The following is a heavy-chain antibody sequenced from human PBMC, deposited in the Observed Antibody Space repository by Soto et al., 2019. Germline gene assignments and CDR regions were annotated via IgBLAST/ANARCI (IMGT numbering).Heavy chain of an antibody. Sequence: QVQLRESGPGLVKPSGTLSLTCAVSGASISSSHWWSWVRQSPGKGLEWIGEVYHSGSTNYNPSFKSRVTISVDKPKNQFSLALKYVTAADTALYYCASDHEIEYSHGSRGSFDIWGQGTVVTVSS. J-gene: IGHJ3*02. D-gene: IGHD2-21*01. CDR1: GASISSSHW. CDR3: ASDHEIEYSHGSRGSFDI. V-gene: IGHV4-4*02. CDR2: VYHSGST.